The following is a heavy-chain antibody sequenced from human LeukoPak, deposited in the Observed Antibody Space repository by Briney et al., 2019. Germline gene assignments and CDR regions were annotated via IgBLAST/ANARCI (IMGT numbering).Heavy chain of an antibody. Sequence: PSETLSLTCTVSGGAITSDYWSWIRQSPEMGLEWIGYVFHTGVTNYNPSLRGRVIISLAASKTQFSLTLTSVTAADTALYYCAGHIVGGNFDSWGPGKFVTVSS. CDR1: GGAITSDY. J-gene: IGHJ4*02. V-gene: IGHV4-59*08. CDR3: AGHIVGGNFDS. CDR2: VFHTGVT. D-gene: IGHD1-26*01.